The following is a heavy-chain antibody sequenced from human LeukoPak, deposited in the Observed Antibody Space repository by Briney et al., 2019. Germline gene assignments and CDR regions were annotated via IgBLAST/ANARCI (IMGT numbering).Heavy chain of an antibody. V-gene: IGHV4-4*02. Sequence: SGTLSLTCGVSGGSITSTNYWTWVRQPPGKGLEWFGEVNLRGSTNYNPSLMSRVALSVDTTQKHLSLQITSVTAAETAVFYSAREGGPYRPLDYSGQGTLVTVSS. CDR1: GGSITSTNY. CDR3: AREGGPYRPLDY. J-gene: IGHJ4*02. CDR2: VNLRGST.